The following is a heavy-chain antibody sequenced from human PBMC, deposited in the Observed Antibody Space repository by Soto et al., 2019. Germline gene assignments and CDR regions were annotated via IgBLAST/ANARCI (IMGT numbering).Heavy chain of an antibody. CDR3: ARATLVGANFDAFDI. CDR2: IYYIGTT. V-gene: IGHV4-31*03. D-gene: IGHD1-26*01. Sequence: QVQLQESGPGLVNPSQTLSLTCTFSGASITSGGYYWTWIRQHPGKGLEWIGYIYYIGTTYYNPSLKSRFTISVDTSKNQFSLKLSSVTAADTAVYYCARATLVGANFDAFDIWGQGTMVTVSS. CDR1: GASITSGGYY. J-gene: IGHJ3*02.